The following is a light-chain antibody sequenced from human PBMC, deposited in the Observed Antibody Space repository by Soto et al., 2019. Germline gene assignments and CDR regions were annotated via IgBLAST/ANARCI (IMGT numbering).Light chain of an antibody. CDR3: QSYDSRLNWV. J-gene: IGLJ3*02. CDR1: GSNIGAGYD. Sequence: QSVLTQPPSLSGAPGQRVTISCAGSGSNIGAGYDVHWYQQHPGTAPKLLIYGNTIRPSGVPDRFSGSKSGTSASLAITGLQAEDEAEYYCQSYDSRLNWVFGGGTKLTVL. V-gene: IGLV1-40*01. CDR2: GNT.